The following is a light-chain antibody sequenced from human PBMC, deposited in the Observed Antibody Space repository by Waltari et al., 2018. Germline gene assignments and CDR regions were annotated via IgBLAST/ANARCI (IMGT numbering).Light chain of an antibody. CDR1: QSLRSAY. CDR2: GAS. CDR3: QQYGSSPPWT. V-gene: IGKV3-20*01. Sequence: EIVLTPFPGTLSLSPGERATLSCRASQSLRSAYLAWYQQKPGQAPRLLIYGASSRATGIPDRFSGSGSGTDFTLTISGLEPEDSALYYCQQYGSSPPWTFGQGTKVEIK. J-gene: IGKJ1*01.